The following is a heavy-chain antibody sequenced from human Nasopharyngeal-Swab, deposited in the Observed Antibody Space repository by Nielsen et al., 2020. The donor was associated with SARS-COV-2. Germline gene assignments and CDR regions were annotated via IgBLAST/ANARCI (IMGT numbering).Heavy chain of an antibody. CDR2: IWYDGSNK. J-gene: IGHJ4*02. Sequence: VRQMPGKGLEWVAVIWYDGSNKYYADSVKGRFTISRDNSKNTLYLQMNSLRAEDTAVYYCARDTYWGQGTLVTVSS. CDR3: ARDTY. V-gene: IGHV3-33*01.